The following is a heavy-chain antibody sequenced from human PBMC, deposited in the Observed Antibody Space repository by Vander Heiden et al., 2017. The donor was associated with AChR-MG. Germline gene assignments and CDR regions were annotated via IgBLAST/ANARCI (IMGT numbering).Heavy chain of an antibody. CDR3: ARGVGGWLIYYYGMDV. CDR2: INHSGST. J-gene: IGHJ6*02. D-gene: IGHD3-22*01. CDR1: GGSFRGYY. Sequence: QVQLQQWGAGLLKTSETLSLTCAVYGGSFRGYYWSWIRQPPGKGLEWIGEINHSGSTNYNPSLKSRVTISVDTSKNQFSLKLSSVTAADTAVYYCARGVGGWLIYYYGMDVWGQGTTVTVSS. V-gene: IGHV4-34*01.